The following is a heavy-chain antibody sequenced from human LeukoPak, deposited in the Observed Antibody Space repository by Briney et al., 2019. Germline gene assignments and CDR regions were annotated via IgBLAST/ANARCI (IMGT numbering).Heavy chain of an antibody. V-gene: IGHV4-30-2*01. CDR3: ARMYYYDSSGYYYDY. CDR1: GGSISSGGYS. Sequence: ASETLSLTCAVSGGSISSGGYSWSWIRQPPGKGLEWIGYIYHSGSTYYNPSLKSRVTMSVDRSKKQFSLKLSSVTAADTAVYYCARMYYYDSSGYYYDYWGQGTLVTVSS. J-gene: IGHJ4*02. CDR2: IYHSGST. D-gene: IGHD3-22*01.